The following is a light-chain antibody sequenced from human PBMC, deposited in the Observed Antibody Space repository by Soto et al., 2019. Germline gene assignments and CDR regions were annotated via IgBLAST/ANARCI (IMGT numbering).Light chain of an antibody. CDR1: QSISTS. Sequence: EIVVTQSPATRSVSPGERATLSCRASQSISTSLAWYQHKPGQAPRLLISGASTRATGIPARFSGSGSGTEFTLTISSLQSEDFAVYYCQQYSNWPPVTFGQGTKVDIK. J-gene: IGKJ1*01. CDR2: GAS. V-gene: IGKV3-15*01. CDR3: QQYSNWPPVT.